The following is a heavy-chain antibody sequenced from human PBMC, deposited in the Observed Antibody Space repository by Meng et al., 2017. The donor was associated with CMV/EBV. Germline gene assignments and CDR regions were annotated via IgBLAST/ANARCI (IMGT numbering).Heavy chain of an antibody. Sequence: GESLKISCAASGFIFSSYTMNWVRQAPGKGLEWVSSISSSSSYIYYADSVKGRFTISRDNAKNSLYLQMNSLRAEDTAVYYCAREAGYSSSWYDGGGDYYYYGMDVWGQGTTVTVSS. CDR2: ISSSSSYI. V-gene: IGHV3-21*01. CDR1: GFIFSSYT. CDR3: AREAGYSSSWYDGGGDYYYYGMDV. J-gene: IGHJ6*02. D-gene: IGHD6-13*01.